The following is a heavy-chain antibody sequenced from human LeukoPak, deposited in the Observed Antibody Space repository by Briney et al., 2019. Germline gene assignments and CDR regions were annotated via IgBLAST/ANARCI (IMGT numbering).Heavy chain of an antibody. Sequence: ASVKVPCKASGYTFTSYGISWVRQAPGQGLEWMGWISAYNGNTNYAQKLQGRVTMTTDTSTSTAYMELRSLRSDDTAVYYCARDFDAFGGVIADSGYWGQGTLVTVSS. D-gene: IGHD3-16*02. CDR3: ARDFDAFGGVIADSGY. J-gene: IGHJ4*02. CDR1: GYTFTSYG. V-gene: IGHV1-18*01. CDR2: ISAYNGNT.